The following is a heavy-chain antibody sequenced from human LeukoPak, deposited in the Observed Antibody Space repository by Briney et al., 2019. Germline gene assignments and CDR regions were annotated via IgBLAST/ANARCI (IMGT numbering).Heavy chain of an antibody. D-gene: IGHD6-19*01. J-gene: IGHJ4*02. Sequence: PGGSLRLSCAASGFTFSTYTMNWVRQAPGKGLEWVSSITSSSCYIAYSDSVKGRFTISRDNAKNSLYLQMNSLRAEDTAVFYCARGQWPDYWGQGTLLIVSS. CDR3: ARGQWPDY. CDR2: ITSSSCYI. CDR1: GFTFSTYT. V-gene: IGHV3-21*01.